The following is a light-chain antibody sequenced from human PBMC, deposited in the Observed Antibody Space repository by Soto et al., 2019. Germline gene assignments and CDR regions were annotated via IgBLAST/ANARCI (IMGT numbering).Light chain of an antibody. Sequence: QSALNQPASVSGSPGQSIAISCTGTSSVVGAYNYVSWYRQRPGKAPKLMIYHVSNRPSGVSDRFSGSKSDNTASLTISGLQAEDEADYYCSSYTTSSTYVFGTGTKVTVL. V-gene: IGLV2-14*03. CDR1: SSVVGAYNY. J-gene: IGLJ1*01. CDR2: HVS. CDR3: SSYTTSSTYV.